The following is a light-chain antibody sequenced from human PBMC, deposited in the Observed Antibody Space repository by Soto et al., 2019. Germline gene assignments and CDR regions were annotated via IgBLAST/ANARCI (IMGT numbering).Light chain of an antibody. J-gene: IGKJ1*01. V-gene: IGKV4-1*01. Sequence: DIVMTQSPDSLAVSLGERATINCKSSQSVLYSSNNKNYLAWYQQKPGQPPKLLMHWASTRESGVPDRISGSGSGTDFTLTISSLQAEDVAVYYCQQYYSSPTFGQGTKVEIK. CDR1: QSVLYSSNNKNY. CDR3: QQYYSSPT. CDR2: WAS.